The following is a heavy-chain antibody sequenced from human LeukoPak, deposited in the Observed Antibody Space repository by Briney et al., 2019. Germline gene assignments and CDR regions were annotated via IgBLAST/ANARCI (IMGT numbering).Heavy chain of an antibody. Sequence: GSLRLSCAASGFTFSSYGMHWVRQAPGKGLEWVALISYDGGNKYYANFVKGRFTISRDNSKNTLYLQMNSLRAEDTAVYYCAKDQADSGNYYFDYWGQGTLVTVSS. D-gene: IGHD1-7*01. CDR2: ISYDGGNK. J-gene: IGHJ4*02. V-gene: IGHV3-30*18. CDR3: AKDQADSGNYYFDY. CDR1: GFTFSSYG.